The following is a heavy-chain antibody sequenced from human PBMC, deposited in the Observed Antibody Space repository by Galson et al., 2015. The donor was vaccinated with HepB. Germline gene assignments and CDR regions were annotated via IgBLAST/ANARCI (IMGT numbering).Heavy chain of an antibody. V-gene: IGHV3-23*01. CDR3: AKHEEGVSGVYYYYGMDV. D-gene: IGHD6-19*01. Sequence: SLRLSCAASGFTFSTYAMSWVRQAPGKGLEWVSAISASGGTTYYADSVKGRFTISRDNSKNTLYLQMNSLRVEDTAVYYCAKHEEGVSGVYYYYGMDVWGQGTTVTVSS. CDR1: GFTFSTYA. CDR2: ISASGGTT. J-gene: IGHJ6*02.